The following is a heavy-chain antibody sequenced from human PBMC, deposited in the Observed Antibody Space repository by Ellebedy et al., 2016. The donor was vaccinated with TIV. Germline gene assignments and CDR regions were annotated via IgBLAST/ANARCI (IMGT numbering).Heavy chain of an antibody. CDR3: ARDEYYYDSSGSYYYYGMDV. Sequence: MPSETLSLTCTVSGGSIRSYYWSWIRQPPGKGLEWIGHVYYTGSTNYNPSLKSRVTISVDTSKNHFSLKLSSVTAADTAVYYCARDEYYYDSSGSYYYYGMDVWGQGTTVTVSS. J-gene: IGHJ6*02. V-gene: IGHV4-59*01. CDR2: VYYTGST. CDR1: GGSIRSYY. D-gene: IGHD3-22*01.